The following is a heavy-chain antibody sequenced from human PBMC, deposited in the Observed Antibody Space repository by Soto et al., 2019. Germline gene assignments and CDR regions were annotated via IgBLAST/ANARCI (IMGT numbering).Heavy chain of an antibody. CDR1: GFTFGNAC. CDR2: IKSKTDGGTT. Sequence: PGGSLRLSCAASGFTFGNACMSWVRQAPGKGLEWVGRIKSKTDGGTTDYAAPVKGRFTISRDDSKTTLYLQMNSLKTEDTAVYYCTTRWTYGMDVWGQGTTVTVSS. CDR3: TTRWTYGMDV. J-gene: IGHJ6*02. V-gene: IGHV3-15*01.